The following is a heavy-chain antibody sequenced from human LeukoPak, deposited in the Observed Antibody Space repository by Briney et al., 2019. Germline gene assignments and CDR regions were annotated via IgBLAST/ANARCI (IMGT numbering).Heavy chain of an antibody. CDR3: ARGRVNWFDP. D-gene: IGHD3-3*01. Sequence: SETLSLTCTVSGGSISSGAYYWSWIRQHPGTGLEWIGYIYYSGSTYYSPSLKGRVTISVDTSKNQFSLKLSSVTAADTAVYYCARGRVNWFDPWGQGTLVTVSS. V-gene: IGHV4-31*03. CDR1: GGSISSGAYY. J-gene: IGHJ5*02. CDR2: IYYSGST.